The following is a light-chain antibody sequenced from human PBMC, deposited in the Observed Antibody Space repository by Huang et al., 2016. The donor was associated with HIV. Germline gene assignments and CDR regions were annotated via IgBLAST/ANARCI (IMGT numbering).Light chain of an antibody. V-gene: IGKV1-5*03. CDR3: QQYSSFWT. Sequence: DIQITQSPRTLSASVGDSVTITCRASQSVSTWLSWYQQKPGKPPKLLIYKASTLETGVPSRFSGSGSGTEFTLTISSLQPDDFATYYCQQYSSFWTFGQGTKV. J-gene: IGKJ1*01. CDR1: QSVSTW. CDR2: KAS.